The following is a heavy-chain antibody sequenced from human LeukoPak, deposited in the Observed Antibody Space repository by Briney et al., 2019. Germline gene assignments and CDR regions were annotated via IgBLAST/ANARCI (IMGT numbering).Heavy chain of an antibody. J-gene: IGHJ4*02. Sequence: PGGSLRLSCAASGFTFSSYSMNWVRQAPGKGLEWVSSISSSSSYIYYADSVKGRFTISRDNAKNSLCLQMNSLRAEDTAVYYCARDRSTTVTTYDYWGQGTLVTVSS. CDR2: ISSSSSYI. D-gene: IGHD4-17*01. V-gene: IGHV3-21*01. CDR3: ARDRSTTVTTYDY. CDR1: GFTFSSYS.